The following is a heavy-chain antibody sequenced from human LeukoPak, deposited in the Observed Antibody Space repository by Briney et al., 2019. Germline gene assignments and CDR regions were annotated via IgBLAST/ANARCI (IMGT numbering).Heavy chain of an antibody. CDR3: AREGGSYYAFDY. Sequence: SQTLSLTCTVSGGSISSGDYYWSWIRQPPGKGLEWIGYIYYSGSTYYNPSLKSRVTISVDTSKNQFSLKLSSVTAADTAVYYCAREGGSYYAFDYWGQGTLVTVSS. D-gene: IGHD1-26*01. CDR2: IYYSGST. V-gene: IGHV4-30-4*01. J-gene: IGHJ4*02. CDR1: GGSISSGDYY.